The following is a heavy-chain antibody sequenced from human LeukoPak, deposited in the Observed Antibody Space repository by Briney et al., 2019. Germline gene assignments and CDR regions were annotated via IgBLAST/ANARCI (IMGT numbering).Heavy chain of an antibody. Sequence: GGSLRLSCAASGFPLSGYWMSWVRQAPGKGLEWVANIKQDGSEKYYVDSVKGRFTISRDNAKNSLYLQMNSLRAEDTAVYYCARDSHASSWYQDYWGQGTLVTVSS. CDR3: ARDSHASSWYQDY. V-gene: IGHV3-7*03. J-gene: IGHJ4*02. CDR1: GFPLSGYW. CDR2: IKQDGSEK. D-gene: IGHD6-13*01.